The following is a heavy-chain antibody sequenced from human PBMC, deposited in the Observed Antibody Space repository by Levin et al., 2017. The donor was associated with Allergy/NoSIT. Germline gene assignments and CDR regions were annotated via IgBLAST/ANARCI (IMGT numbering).Heavy chain of an antibody. CDR2: IRSDGNT. D-gene: IGHD3-10*01. J-gene: IGHJ3*02. Sequence: GESLKISCAASGFTVTNHFVNWVRQAPGKGLEWVSVIRSDGNTYYSDSVKGRFSTFRDDSENMVYLQMNIVTVDDTAIYYCARDYYGSGASWVALDIWGQGTVVTVSS. CDR3: ARDYYGSGASWVALDI. CDR1: GFTVTNHF. V-gene: IGHV3-53*01.